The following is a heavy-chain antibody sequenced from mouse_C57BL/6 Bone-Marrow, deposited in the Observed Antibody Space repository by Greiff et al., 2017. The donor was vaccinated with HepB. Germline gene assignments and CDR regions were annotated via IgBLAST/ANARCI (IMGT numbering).Heavy chain of an antibody. J-gene: IGHJ2*01. CDR1: GYTFTSYW. V-gene: IGHV1-50*01. D-gene: IGHD3-2*02. CDR2: IDPSDSYT. Sequence: QVQLQQSGAELVKPGASVKLSCKASGYTFTSYWMQWVKQRPGQGLEWIGEIDPSDSYTNYNQKFKGKATLTVDTSSSTAYMQLSSLTSEDSAVYYCARNRTAQADYWGQGTTLTVSS. CDR3: ARNRTAQADY.